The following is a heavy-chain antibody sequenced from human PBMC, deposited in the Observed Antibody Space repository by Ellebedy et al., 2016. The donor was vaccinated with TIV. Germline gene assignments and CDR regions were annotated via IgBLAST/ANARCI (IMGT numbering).Heavy chain of an antibody. J-gene: IGHJ6*02. V-gene: IGHV3-43*02. D-gene: IGHD7-27*01. CDR2: ITGDGGAT. CDR1: GFTFDDYA. CDR3: SKDTAFNLGYGMDV. Sequence: PGGSLRLSCAASGFTFDDYAMHWVRQAPGKGLEWVSLITGDGGATYYADSVKGHFTISRENSRNSLYLQMNSLRTDDTTLYYCSKDTAFNLGYGMDVWGQGTTVTVSS.